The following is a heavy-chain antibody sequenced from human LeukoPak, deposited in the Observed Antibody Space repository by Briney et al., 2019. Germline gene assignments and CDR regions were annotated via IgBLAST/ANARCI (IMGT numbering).Heavy chain of an antibody. CDR2: LPYDGSYN. J-gene: IGHJ5*01. CDR3: AAAGLGVAHWIDS. CDR1: GVSLSSYG. D-gene: IGHD2-15*01. Sequence: GGSLRLSFLVSGVSLSSYGMHWVRQAPGKGLEWVAWLPYDGSYNLTAASLKGRFAISKDISKNTLYLDMDSLTVEDTAVYYCAAAGLGVAHWIDSWGQGTLVIVSS. V-gene: IGHV3-30*02.